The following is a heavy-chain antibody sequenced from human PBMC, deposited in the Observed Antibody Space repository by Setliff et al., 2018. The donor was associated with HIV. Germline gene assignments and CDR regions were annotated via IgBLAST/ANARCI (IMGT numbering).Heavy chain of an antibody. Sequence: ASETLSLTCSVSGGSVSSGSYYWGWIRQPPGKGLEWIGTLYFTGSTYYNPSLKSRVTISVDTSENQFSLKLTSVTAADTAMYFCARDATSEGYMDVWGKGTTVTVSS. J-gene: IGHJ6*03. CDR2: LYFTGST. CDR3: ARDATSEGYMDV. CDR1: GGSVSSGSYY. V-gene: IGHV4-39*02.